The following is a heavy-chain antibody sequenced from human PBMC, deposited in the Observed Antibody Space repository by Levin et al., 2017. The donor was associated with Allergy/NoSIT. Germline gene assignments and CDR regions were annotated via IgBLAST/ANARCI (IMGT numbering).Heavy chain of an antibody. V-gene: IGHV3-74*01. J-gene: IGHJ4*02. CDR1: GFTFSSYW. D-gene: IGHD4-17*01. CDR2: INSDGSST. Sequence: GESLKISCAASGFTFSSYWMHWVRQAPGKGLGWVSRINSDGSSTSYADSVKGRFTISRDNAKNTLYLQMNSLRAEDTAVYYCARDLPHGDYVDYWGQGTLVTVSS. CDR3: ARDLPHGDYVDY.